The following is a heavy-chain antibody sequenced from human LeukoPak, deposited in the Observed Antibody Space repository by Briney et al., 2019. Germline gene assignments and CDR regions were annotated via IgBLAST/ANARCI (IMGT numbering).Heavy chain of an antibody. CDR1: GGSFSGYY. J-gene: IGHJ3*02. V-gene: IGHV4-34*01. CDR2: INHSGST. D-gene: IGHD3-16*02. CDR3: ARGPSYVWGSYRLHAFDI. Sequence: PSETLSLTCAVYGGSFSGYYWSWIRQPPGKGLEWIGEINHSGSTNYNPSLKSRVTISVDTSKNQFSLKLSPVTAADTAVYYCARGPSYVWGSYRLHAFDIWGQGTMVTVSS.